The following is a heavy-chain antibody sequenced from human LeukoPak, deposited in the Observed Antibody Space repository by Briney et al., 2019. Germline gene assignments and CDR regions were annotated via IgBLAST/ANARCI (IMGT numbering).Heavy chain of an antibody. J-gene: IGHJ6*03. V-gene: IGHV3-30*02. Sequence: GGSLRLSCAASGFTFSNYAMHWVRQAPGKGLECVAFISYDGSNKFYVDSVKGRFTISRDDSKNTLYLQMNSLRAEDTATYYCARERRAYYMAVWGKGTTVTISS. CDR3: ARERRAYYMAV. CDR1: GFTFSNYA. CDR2: ISYDGSNK.